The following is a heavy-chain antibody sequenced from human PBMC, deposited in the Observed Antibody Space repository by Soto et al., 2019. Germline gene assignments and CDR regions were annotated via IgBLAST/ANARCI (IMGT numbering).Heavy chain of an antibody. Sequence: QVQLQQWGAGLLKPSETLSLTCAVYGGSFSGYYWSWIRQPPGKGLEWIGEINHSGSTNYNPSLKRRVTISVHTTKHQFPQKLSAVTAAATVVYYGAGRRPYYSWNSTSYYYYMDVWGKGTTVTVSS. V-gene: IGHV4-34*01. J-gene: IGHJ6*03. CDR2: INHSGST. CDR1: GGSFSGYY. D-gene: IGHD1-7*01. CDR3: AGRRPYYSWNSTSYYYYMDV.